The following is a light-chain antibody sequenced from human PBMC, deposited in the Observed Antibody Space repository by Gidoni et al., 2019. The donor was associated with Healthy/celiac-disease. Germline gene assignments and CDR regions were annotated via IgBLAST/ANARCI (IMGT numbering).Light chain of an antibody. CDR3: QQRSNWPPWT. V-gene: IGKV3-11*01. Sequence: EIVLTQSPATLSLSPGERATLSCRASQSVSSYLAWYQQKPGQAPRLLIYDAAHRATGIPARFSGSGSGTDFTLTISGLEPEDFAVYYCQQRSNWPPWTFGQGTKVEIK. J-gene: IGKJ1*01. CDR1: QSVSSY. CDR2: DAA.